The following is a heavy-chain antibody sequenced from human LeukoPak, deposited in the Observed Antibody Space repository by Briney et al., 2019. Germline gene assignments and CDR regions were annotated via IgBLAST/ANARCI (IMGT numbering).Heavy chain of an antibody. D-gene: IGHD2-2*01. CDR2: ISGSGGST. V-gene: IGHV3-23*01. J-gene: IGHJ3*02. CDR1: GFSFSSYA. Sequence: PGGSLRLSCAASGFSFSSYAMSWVRQAPGKGLEWVSGISGSGGSTHYADSVKGRFTISRDKSKNTVYLQMNSLRAEDTAVYYCAKVARNVVAATNDAFGIWGQGTMVTVSS. CDR3: AKVARNVVAATNDAFGI.